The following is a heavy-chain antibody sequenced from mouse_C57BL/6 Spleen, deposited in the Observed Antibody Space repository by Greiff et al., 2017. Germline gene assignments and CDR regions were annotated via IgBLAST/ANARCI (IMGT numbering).Heavy chain of an antibody. J-gene: IGHJ4*01. CDR1: GYTFTDYN. D-gene: IGHD2-4*01. CDR2: INPNNGGT. V-gene: IGHV1-22*01. CDR3: ALYDYGAMDY. Sequence: EVKLQESGPELVKPGASVKMSCKASGYTFTDYNMHWVKQSHGKSLEWIGYINPNNGGTSYNQKFKGKATLTVNKSSSTAYMELRSLTSEDSAVYYCALYDYGAMDYWGQGTSVTVSS.